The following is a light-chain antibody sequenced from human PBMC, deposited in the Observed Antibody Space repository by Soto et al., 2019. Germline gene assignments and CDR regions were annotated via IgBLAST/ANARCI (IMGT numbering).Light chain of an antibody. Sequence: DIPLTQSASALSASVGDRVTTTCRGRQRIATWLAWYQHQPGSAPKLLIYGASTVQSGVPSRFSSSGSGAEFTLTIDILQPEDFAAYYCQQDHLQWTFGHGTKVDIK. CDR1: QRIATW. V-gene: IGKV1-5*01. CDR2: GAS. J-gene: IGKJ1*01. CDR3: QQDHLQWT.